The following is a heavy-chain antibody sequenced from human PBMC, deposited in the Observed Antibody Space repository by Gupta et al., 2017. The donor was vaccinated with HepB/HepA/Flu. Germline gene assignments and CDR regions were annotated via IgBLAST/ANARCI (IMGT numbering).Heavy chain of an antibody. CDR2: ISWNSGSI. V-gene: IGHV3-9*01. D-gene: IGHD3-22*01. CDR1: GFTFDDYA. J-gene: IGHJ1*01. CDR3: AKTEMGSPESDYYDSSGPPAIQH. Sequence: EVQLVESGGGLVQPGRSLRLSCAASGFTFDDYAMHWVRQAPGKGLEWVSGISWNSGSIGYADSVKGRFTISRDNAKNSLYLQMNSLRAEDTALYYCAKTEMGSPESDYYDSSGPPAIQHWGQGTLVTVSS.